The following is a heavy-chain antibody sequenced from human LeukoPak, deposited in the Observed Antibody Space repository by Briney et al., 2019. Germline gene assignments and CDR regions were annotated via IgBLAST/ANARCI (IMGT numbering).Heavy chain of an antibody. J-gene: IGHJ5*02. CDR3: ARQYCSSTSCPNWFDP. V-gene: IGHV4-39*01. Sequence: SETLSLTCTVSGGSISSSSYYWGWIRQPPGKGLEWFGSIYYSGGTYYNPSLKSRVTISVDTSKTQFSLKLSSVTAADTAVYYCARQYCSSTSCPNWFDPWGQGTLVTVSS. D-gene: IGHD2-2*01. CDR2: IYYSGGT. CDR1: GGSISSSSYY.